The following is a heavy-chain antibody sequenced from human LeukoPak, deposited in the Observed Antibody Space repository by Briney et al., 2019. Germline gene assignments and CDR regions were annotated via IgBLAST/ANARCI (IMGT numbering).Heavy chain of an antibody. CDR3: ARGGYCSSTSCSGFDP. Sequence: SQTLSLTCAISGDSVSSNGAAWNWIRQSPSRGLEWLGGTYYRSKWYNDYAVSVKSRITINPDTSKNQFSLQLNSVTPEDTAVYYCARGGYCSSTSCSGFDPWGQGTLVTVSS. D-gene: IGHD2-2*01. CDR1: GDSVSSNGAA. J-gene: IGHJ5*02. V-gene: IGHV6-1*01. CDR2: TYYRSKWYN.